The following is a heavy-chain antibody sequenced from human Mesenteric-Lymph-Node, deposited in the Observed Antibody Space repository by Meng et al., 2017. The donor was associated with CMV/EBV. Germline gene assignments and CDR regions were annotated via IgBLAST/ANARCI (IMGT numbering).Heavy chain of an antibody. Sequence: GGSLRLSCAASGFTFADYGMSWVRQAPGKGLEWVGRTRNKANSYTTEYAASVKGRFTISRDDSKNSLYLQMNSLKTEDTAVYYCARTSSTVPFDYWGQGTLVTVSS. V-gene: IGHV3-72*01. CDR2: TRNKANSYTT. D-gene: IGHD4-17*01. CDR3: ARTSSTVPFDY. CDR1: GFTFADYG. J-gene: IGHJ4*02.